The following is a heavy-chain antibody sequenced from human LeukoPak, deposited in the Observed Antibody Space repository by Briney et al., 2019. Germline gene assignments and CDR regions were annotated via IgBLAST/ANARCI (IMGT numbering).Heavy chain of an antibody. D-gene: IGHD1-26*01. CDR2: IGWNSGNI. Sequence: PGGSLRLSCAASGFAFEDFAMHWVRQAPGKGLEWVSGIGWNSGNIGYADSVKGRFTISRDNAKNSLYLQMNSLRTEDTALYYCAKSMSGSILRNWFDRWGQGTLVTVSS. CDR1: GFAFEDFA. J-gene: IGHJ5*02. CDR3: AKSMSGSILRNWFDR. V-gene: IGHV3-9*01.